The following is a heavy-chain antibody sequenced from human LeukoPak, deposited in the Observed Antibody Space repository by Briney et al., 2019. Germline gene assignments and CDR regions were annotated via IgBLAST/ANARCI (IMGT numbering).Heavy chain of an antibody. V-gene: IGHV3-23*01. Sequence: GGSLRLSCAASGFTFSSYAMSWVRQAPGKGLEWVSAISGSGGSTYYADSVKGRFTTSRDNSKNTLYLQMNSLRAEDTAVYYCAKAQPPHYYGSGSYYPFDYWGQGTLVTVSS. J-gene: IGHJ4*02. CDR3: AKAQPPHYYGSGSYYPFDY. D-gene: IGHD3-10*01. CDR1: GFTFSSYA. CDR2: ISGSGGST.